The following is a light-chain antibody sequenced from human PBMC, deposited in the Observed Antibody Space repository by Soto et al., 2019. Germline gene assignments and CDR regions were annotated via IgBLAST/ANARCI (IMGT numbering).Light chain of an antibody. CDR2: STS. CDR3: ALFMGNGISV. Sequence: QAVVTQESSFSVSPGGTVTLTCGLISGSVSTANNPNWYQQTPGQAPRTLIYSTSTRSSGVPDRFSGSILGNKAALTITGAQADDDSYYYCALFMGNGISVFGTGTKLTVL. V-gene: IGLV8-61*01. CDR1: SGSVSTANN. J-gene: IGLJ1*01.